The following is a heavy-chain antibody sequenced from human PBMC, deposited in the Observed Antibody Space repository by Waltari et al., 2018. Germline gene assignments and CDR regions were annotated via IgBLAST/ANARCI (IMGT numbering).Heavy chain of an antibody. V-gene: IGHV4-59*01. CDR2: VSFSGNT. D-gene: IGHD3-16*01. Sequence: QVQLQESGPGLVKPSETLSLNCAVSGGPISDYYWSWVRLPPGKAREWIGYVSFSGNTKYNPSLKSRVSISVDTTKNQFSLRLTSLTAVDTAVYYCARDRLGYLDYWGQGTPVTVSS. J-gene: IGHJ4*02. CDR3: ARDRLGYLDY. CDR1: GGPISDYY.